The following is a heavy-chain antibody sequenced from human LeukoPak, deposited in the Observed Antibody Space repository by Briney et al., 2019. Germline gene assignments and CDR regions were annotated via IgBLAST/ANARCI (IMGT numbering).Heavy chain of an antibody. CDR2: ISGDGGST. V-gene: IGHV3-43*02. CDR3: AKGMSGDYGDHFDY. CDR1: GFTFDDYA. J-gene: IGHJ4*02. D-gene: IGHD4-17*01. Sequence: GSLRLSCAASGFTFDDYAMHWVRQAPGKGLEWVSLISGDGGSTYYADSVKGRFTISRCNSKNSLYLQMNSLRTEDTALYYCAKGMSGDYGDHFDYWGQGTLVTVSS.